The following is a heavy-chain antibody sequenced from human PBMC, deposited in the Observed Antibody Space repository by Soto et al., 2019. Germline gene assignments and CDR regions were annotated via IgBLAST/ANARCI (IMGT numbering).Heavy chain of an antibody. CDR1: GFTFSSYA. Sequence: GGSLRLSCAASGFTFSSYAMHWVRQAPGKWLEWVAVISYDGNNKYYADSVKGRFTISRDNSKNTLYLQMNSLRAEDTAVYYCARLTAVDAFDIWGQGTMVTVSS. D-gene: IGHD2-2*01. J-gene: IGHJ3*02. CDR3: ARLTAVDAFDI. CDR2: ISYDGNNK. V-gene: IGHV3-30-3*01.